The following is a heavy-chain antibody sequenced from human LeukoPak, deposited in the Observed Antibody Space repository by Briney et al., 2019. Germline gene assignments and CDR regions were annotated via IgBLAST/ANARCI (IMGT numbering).Heavy chain of an antibody. CDR2: INHSGST. CDR1: GGSFSGDY. J-gene: IGHJ3*02. D-gene: IGHD3-10*01. CDR3: AGNLWFGGAFDI. V-gene: IGHV4-34*01. Sequence: SETLSLTCAVYGGSFSGDYWSWIRQPPGKGLEWIGEINHSGSTNYNPSLKSRVTISVDTSKNQFSLKLSSVTAADTAVYYCAGNLWFGGAFDIGGQGTMVTVSS.